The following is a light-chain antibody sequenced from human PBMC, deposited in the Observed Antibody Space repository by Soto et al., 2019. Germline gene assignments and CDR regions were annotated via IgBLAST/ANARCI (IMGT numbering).Light chain of an antibody. CDR2: EVS. J-gene: IGLJ1*01. V-gene: IGLV2-14*01. CDR3: SSYTGSSTPFV. Sequence: QSVLTQPASVSGSPGQSITISCTGTSSDVGAYNYVSWYQQHPGKAPKLMISEVSNRPSGASNRFSGSKSGNTASLTISGLQAEDEADYYCSSYTGSSTPFVFGTGTKLTVL. CDR1: SSDVGAYNY.